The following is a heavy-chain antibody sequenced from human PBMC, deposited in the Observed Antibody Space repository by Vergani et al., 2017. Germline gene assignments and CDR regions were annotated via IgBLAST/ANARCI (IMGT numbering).Heavy chain of an antibody. V-gene: IGHV3-30*18. Sequence: QVQLVESVGGVVQPGRSLRLSCAASGFTFSSYGMYWVRQAPGKGLEWVAVISFDGSNKYYADSVKGRFTISRDNSKNTLYLQMNSLRAEDTAVYYCAKAWSRLRYFDWLPPDVWGKGTTVTVSS. CDR1: GFTFSSYG. CDR3: AKAWSRLRYFDWLPPDV. D-gene: IGHD3-9*01. CDR2: ISFDGSNK. J-gene: IGHJ6*04.